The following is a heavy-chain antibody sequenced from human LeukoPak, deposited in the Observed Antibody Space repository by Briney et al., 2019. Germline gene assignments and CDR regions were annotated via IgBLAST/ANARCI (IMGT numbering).Heavy chain of an antibody. J-gene: IGHJ3*02. Sequence: GGSLRLSCAASGFTFSSYAMSWVRQAPGKGLEWVSYISSSSSTIYYADSVKGRFTISRDNAKNSLYLQMNSLRAEDTAVYYCARDVTMVRGVTWDGAFDIWGQGTMVTVSS. CDR1: GFTFSSYA. D-gene: IGHD3-10*01. CDR2: ISSSSSTI. CDR3: ARDVTMVRGVTWDGAFDI. V-gene: IGHV3-48*04.